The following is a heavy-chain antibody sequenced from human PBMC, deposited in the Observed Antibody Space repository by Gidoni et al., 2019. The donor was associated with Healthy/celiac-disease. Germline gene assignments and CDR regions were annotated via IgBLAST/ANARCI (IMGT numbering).Heavy chain of an antibody. V-gene: IGHV3-23*01. CDR2: ISGSGGST. Sequence: EVQLLESGGGLVQPGGSLRLSCAASGFTFRSYAMSWVRQAQGKGLEWVSAISGSGGSTYYADSVKGRFTISRDNSKNTLYLQMNSLRAEDTAVYHCAKCSRGYSLVDYWGQGTLVTVSS. CDR3: AKCSRGYSLVDY. CDR1: GFTFRSYA. J-gene: IGHJ4*02. D-gene: IGHD1-26*01.